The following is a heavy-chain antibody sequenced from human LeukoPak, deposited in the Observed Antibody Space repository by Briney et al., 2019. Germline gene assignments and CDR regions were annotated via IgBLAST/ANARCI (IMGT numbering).Heavy chain of an antibody. D-gene: IGHD2-2*01. V-gene: IGHV3-48*01. Sequence: PGGSLRLSCAASGFTFSSYSMNWVRQAPGKGLEWVSYISSSSSTIYYADSVKGRFTISRDNAKNSLYLQMNSLRAEDTAVYYCARGASAGYCSSTSCYASAAYWGQGTLVTVSS. CDR1: GFTFSSYS. CDR2: ISSSSSTI. CDR3: ARGASAGYCSSTSCYASAAY. J-gene: IGHJ4*02.